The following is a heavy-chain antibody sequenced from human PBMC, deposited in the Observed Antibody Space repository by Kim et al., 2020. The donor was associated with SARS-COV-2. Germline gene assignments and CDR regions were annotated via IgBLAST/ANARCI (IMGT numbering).Heavy chain of an antibody. CDR2: INHSGST. Sequence: SETLSLTCAVYGGSFSGYYWSWIRQPPGKGLEWIGEINHSGSTNYNPSLKSRVTISVDTSKNQFSLKLSSVTAADTAVYYCARGVGRDIVVVPAARHFQHWGQGTLVTVSS. V-gene: IGHV4-34*01. D-gene: IGHD2-2*01. CDR1: GGSFSGYY. CDR3: ARGVGRDIVVVPAARHFQH. J-gene: IGHJ1*01.